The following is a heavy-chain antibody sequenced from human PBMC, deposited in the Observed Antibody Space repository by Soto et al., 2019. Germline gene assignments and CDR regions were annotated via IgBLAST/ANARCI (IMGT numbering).Heavy chain of an antibody. J-gene: IGHJ6*02. D-gene: IGHD5-12*01. CDR2: IIPIFGTA. V-gene: IGHV1-69*13. CDR1: GGTFSSYA. CDR3: ARERGRLRGYSGYDFRIHYYYGMDV. Sequence: GASVKVSCKASGGTFSSYAISWLRQAPGQGLEWMGGIIPIFGTANYAQKFQGRVTITADESTSTAYMELSSLRSEDTAVYYCARERGRLRGYSGYDFRIHYYYGMDVWGQGTTVTVSS.